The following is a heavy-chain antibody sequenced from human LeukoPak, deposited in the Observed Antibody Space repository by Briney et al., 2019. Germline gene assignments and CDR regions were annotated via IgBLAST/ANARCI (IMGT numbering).Heavy chain of an antibody. CDR1: GGSISSGGYY. D-gene: IGHD3-10*01. V-gene: IGHV4-31*03. Sequence: SETLSLTCTVSGGSISSGGYYWSWIRQHPGKGLEWIGYIYYSGSTYYNPSLKSRVTISVDTSKSQFSLKLSSVTAADTAVYYCARAVRRGYYFDYWGQGTLVTVSS. J-gene: IGHJ4*02. CDR3: ARAVRRGYYFDY. CDR2: IYYSGST.